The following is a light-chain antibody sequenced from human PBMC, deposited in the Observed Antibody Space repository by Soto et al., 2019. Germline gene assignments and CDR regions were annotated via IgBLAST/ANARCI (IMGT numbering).Light chain of an antibody. CDR1: SSNIGTYT. CDR3: ATWDDSLSGRYV. Sequence: QSVLTQPPSASGAPGQRVTISCSGTSSNIGTYTVNWYQHLPGRAPKLLIFSHDQRPSGVPGRISASKSGTSASLDISGLQSEDEADYYCATWDDSLSGRYVFGTGTKVTVL. V-gene: IGLV1-44*01. J-gene: IGLJ1*01. CDR2: SHD.